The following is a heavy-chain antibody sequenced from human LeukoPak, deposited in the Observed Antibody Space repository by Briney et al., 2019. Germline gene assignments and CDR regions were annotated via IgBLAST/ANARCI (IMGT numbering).Heavy chain of an antibody. CDR3: TRPQLTVTTFGY. V-gene: IGHV3-73*01. CDR2: IRSKANSYAT. Sequence: GGSLRLSCAASGFTFSGSAMHWVRQASGKGLEWVGRIRSKANSYATAYAASVKGRFTISRDDSKNTAYLQMNSLKTEDTAVYYCTRPQLTVTTFGYWGQGTLVTVSS. D-gene: IGHD4-17*01. CDR1: GFTFSGSA. J-gene: IGHJ4*02.